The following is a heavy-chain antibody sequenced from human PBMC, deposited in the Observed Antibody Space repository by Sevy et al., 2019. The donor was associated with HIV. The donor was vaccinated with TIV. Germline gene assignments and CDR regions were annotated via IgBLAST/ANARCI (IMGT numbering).Heavy chain of an antibody. J-gene: IGHJ6*02. Sequence: GGSLRLSCAASGFNVSSNYMNWVRQAPGKGLEWVSVIYSGTNTYYADSVKGRFTISRDTSKNTLYLQMNSLRAEDKAVHYCARDRITYYYDSSGYYTSGYGMDVWGQGTTVTVSS. CDR3: ARDRITYYYDSSGYYTSGYGMDV. D-gene: IGHD3-22*01. V-gene: IGHV3-53*01. CDR2: IYSGTNT. CDR1: GFNVSSNY.